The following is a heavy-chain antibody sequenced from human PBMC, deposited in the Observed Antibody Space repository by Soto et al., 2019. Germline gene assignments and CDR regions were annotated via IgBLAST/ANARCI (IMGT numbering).Heavy chain of an antibody. CDR1: GGSISSGGYS. Sequence: QLQLQESGSGLVKPSQTLSLTCAVSGGSISSGGYSWSWIRQPPGKGLEWIGYIYHSGSTYYNPSPQRRDNIALDRSKTQFSLKLSSVTAPDTAVYYCARIPSPWGQGTLVTVSS. CDR2: IYHSGST. D-gene: IGHD2-21*01. CDR3: ARIPSP. J-gene: IGHJ5*02. V-gene: IGHV4-30-2*01.